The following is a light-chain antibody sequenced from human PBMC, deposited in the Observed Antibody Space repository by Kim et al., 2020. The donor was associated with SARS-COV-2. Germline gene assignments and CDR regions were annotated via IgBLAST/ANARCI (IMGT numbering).Light chain of an antibody. CDR2: EVS. Sequence: QSALTQPASVSGSPGQSITISCTGTSSDVGAYDYVSWYQQHPSKAPKLMIYEVSNRPSGVSNRFSGSKSGNTASLTISGLQAEDEADYYCSSYTSTSTLVFGTGTKVTVL. CDR1: SSDVGAYDY. V-gene: IGLV2-14*01. CDR3: SSYTSTSTLV. J-gene: IGLJ1*01.